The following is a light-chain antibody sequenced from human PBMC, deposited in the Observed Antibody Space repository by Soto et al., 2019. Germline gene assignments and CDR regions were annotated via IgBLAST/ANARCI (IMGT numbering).Light chain of an antibody. Sequence: QPVLTQSSSASASLGSSVKPTCTLSSGHSSYIIAWHQQQPGKAPRYLMKLEGSGSYNKGSRVPDRFSGSSSGADRYLTISNLQFEDEADYYCETWDTNTWVFGGGTKVTVL. J-gene: IGLJ3*02. CDR1: SGHSSYI. CDR3: ETWDTNTWV. CDR2: LEGSGSY. V-gene: IGLV4-60*02.